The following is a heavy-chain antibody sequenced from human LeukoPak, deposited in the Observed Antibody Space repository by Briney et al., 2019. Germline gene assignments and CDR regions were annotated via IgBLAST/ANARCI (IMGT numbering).Heavy chain of an antibody. CDR1: GGSFSGHY. CDR2: INHSGST. D-gene: IGHD3-3*01. CDR3: ASGQYYDIWSGYYVD. J-gene: IGHJ4*02. Sequence: SETLSLTCAVYGGSFSGHYWSWIRQPPGKGLEWIGEINHSGSTNYNPSLESRVTISVDTSKNHFSLKLSSVTAADTAVYYCASGQYYDIWSGYYVDWGRGTLVTVSA. V-gene: IGHV4-34*01.